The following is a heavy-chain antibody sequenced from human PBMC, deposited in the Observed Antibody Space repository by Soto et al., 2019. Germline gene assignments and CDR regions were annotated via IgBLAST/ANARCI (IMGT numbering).Heavy chain of an antibody. Sequence: PGGSLRLSCAASGFTFSSYEMNWVRQAPGKGLEWVSHISSSGSTIYYADSVKGRFTISRDNAKNSLYLQMNSLRAEDTAVYYCARESLTVFGVVIIPPYGMDVWGQGTTVTVSS. V-gene: IGHV3-48*03. D-gene: IGHD3-3*01. CDR2: ISSSGSTI. CDR3: ARESLTVFGVVIIPPYGMDV. CDR1: GFTFSSYE. J-gene: IGHJ6*02.